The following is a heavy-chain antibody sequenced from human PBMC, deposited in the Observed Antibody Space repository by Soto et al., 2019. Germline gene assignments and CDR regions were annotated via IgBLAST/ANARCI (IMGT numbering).Heavy chain of an antibody. CDR1: GGTFSSYA. J-gene: IGHJ4*02. V-gene: IGHV1-69*13. Sequence: EASVKVSCKXSGGTFSSYAISWVRQAPGQGLEWMGGIIPIFGTANYAQKFQGRVTITADESTSTAYMELSSLRSEDTAVYYCASPQWELLLWGQGTLVTVSS. CDR2: IIPIFGTA. CDR3: ASPQWELLL. D-gene: IGHD1-26*01.